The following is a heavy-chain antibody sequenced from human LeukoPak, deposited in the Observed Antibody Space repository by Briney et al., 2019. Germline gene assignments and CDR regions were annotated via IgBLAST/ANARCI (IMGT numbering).Heavy chain of an antibody. J-gene: IGHJ4*02. CDR3: AGGANGGYGGGDY. V-gene: IGHV3-21*01. D-gene: IGHD5-12*01. CDR2: ISSSSSYI. Sequence: GGSLRLSCAASGFTFSSYSMNWVRQAPGKGLEWVSSISSSSSYIYYADSVKGRFTISRDNAKNSLYLQMNSLRAEATDVYYGAGGANGGYGGGDYWGQGTLVTVSS. CDR1: GFTFSSYS.